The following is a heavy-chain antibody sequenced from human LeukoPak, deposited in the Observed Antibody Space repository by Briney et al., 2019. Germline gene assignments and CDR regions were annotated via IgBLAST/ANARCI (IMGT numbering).Heavy chain of an antibody. CDR1: GYTFTSYY. CDR2: INPSGGST. J-gene: IGHJ4*02. D-gene: IGHD6-13*01. CDR3: ARTYSSSDEFDY. V-gene: IGHV1-46*01. Sequence: GSVKVSCKASGYTFTSYYIHWVRQAPGQGLEWMGIINPSGGSTTYAQKFQGRVAITRDTSTSRVYMEVSSLRSEDTAVYYCARTYSSSDEFDYWGQGTLVTVSS.